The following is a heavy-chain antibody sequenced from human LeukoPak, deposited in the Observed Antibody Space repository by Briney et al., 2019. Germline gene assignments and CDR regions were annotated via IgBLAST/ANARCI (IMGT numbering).Heavy chain of an antibody. J-gene: IGHJ5*02. CDR1: GFTSSSYW. CDR2: IKQDGSEK. CDR3: AREWLRFFDP. V-gene: IGHV3-7*01. Sequence: PGGSLRLSCAASGFTSSSYWMSWVRQAPGKGLEWVANIKQDGSEKYYVDSVKGRFTISRDNAKNSLYLQMNSLRAEDTAVYYCAREWLRFFDPWGQGTLVTVSS. D-gene: IGHD5-12*01.